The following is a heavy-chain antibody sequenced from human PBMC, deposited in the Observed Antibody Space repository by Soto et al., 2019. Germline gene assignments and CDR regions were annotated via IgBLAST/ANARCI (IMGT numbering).Heavy chain of an antibody. CDR3: ARAPLCSTHCFDY. V-gene: IGHV3-21*01. Sequence: PGGSLRLSCAASGFTFSSYSMNWVRQAPGKGLEWVSSISSSSSYIYYADSVKGRFTISRDNAKNSLYLQMSSLRAEDKAVYYCARAPLCSTHCFDYWGQGTLVTVSS. CDR2: ISSSSSYI. D-gene: IGHD2-2*01. CDR1: GFTFSSYS. J-gene: IGHJ4*01.